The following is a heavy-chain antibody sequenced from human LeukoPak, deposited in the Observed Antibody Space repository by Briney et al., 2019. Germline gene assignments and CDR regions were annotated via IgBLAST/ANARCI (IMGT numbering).Heavy chain of an antibody. CDR1: GGTFSSYA. J-gene: IGHJ5*02. D-gene: IGHD3-16*01. CDR3: ARMGAQGGWFDP. Sequence: ASVKVSCKASGGTFSSYAISWVRQAPGQGLEWMGGIIPIFGTANYAQKLQGRVTMTTDTSTSTAYMELRSLRSDDTAVYYCARMGAQGGWFDPWGQGTLVTVSS. CDR2: IIPIFGTA. V-gene: IGHV1-69*05.